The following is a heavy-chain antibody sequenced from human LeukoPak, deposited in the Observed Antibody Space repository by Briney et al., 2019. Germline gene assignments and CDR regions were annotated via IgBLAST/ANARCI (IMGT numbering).Heavy chain of an antibody. V-gene: IGHV3-30*02. D-gene: IGHD1-26*01. CDR1: GFTFSSYG. CDR2: IRYDGSNK. Sequence: GGSLRLSCAASGFTFSSYGTHWVRQAPGKGLEGLAFIRYDGSNKYYADSVKGRFTISRDNSKNTLYLQMNSLRAGDTAVYYCANCEHEEWELLSFDYWGQGTLVTVSS. J-gene: IGHJ4*02. CDR3: ANCEHEEWELLSFDY.